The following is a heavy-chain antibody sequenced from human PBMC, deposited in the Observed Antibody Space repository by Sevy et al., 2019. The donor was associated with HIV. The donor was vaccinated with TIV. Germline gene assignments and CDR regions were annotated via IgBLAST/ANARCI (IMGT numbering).Heavy chain of an antibody. D-gene: IGHD2-2*01. CDR3: ARDQPIVVVPATLYGMDV. J-gene: IGHJ6*02. CDR1: GFTFSSYS. CDR2: ISSSSSYI. V-gene: IGHV3-21*01. Sequence: GGSLRLSCAASGFTFSSYSMNWVRQAPGKGLEWVSYISSSSSYIYYADSVKGRFTISRDNAKNSLYLQMNSLRAEDTAVYYCARDQPIVVVPATLYGMDVWGQVTTVTVSS.